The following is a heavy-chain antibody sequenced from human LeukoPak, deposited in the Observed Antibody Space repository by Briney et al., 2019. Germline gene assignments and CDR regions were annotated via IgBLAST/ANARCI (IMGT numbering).Heavy chain of an antibody. CDR2: IYTSGST. J-gene: IGHJ3*02. Sequence: SETLSLTCTVSGGSISSGSYYWSWIRQPAGKGLEWIGRIYTSGSTNYNPSLKSRVTISVDTSKNQFSLKLSSVTAADTAVYYCARVYYYDALDIWGQGTMVTVSS. V-gene: IGHV4-61*02. CDR1: GGSISSGSYY. CDR3: ARVYYYDALDI. D-gene: IGHD3-22*01.